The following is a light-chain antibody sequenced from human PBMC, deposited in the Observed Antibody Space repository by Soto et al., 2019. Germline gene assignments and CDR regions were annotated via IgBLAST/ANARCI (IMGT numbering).Light chain of an antibody. V-gene: IGLV4-69*01. CDR3: QTWGTGVQV. J-gene: IGLJ2*01. Sequence: QPVLTQSPSASASLGASVKLTYTLSSGHSHYAIAWHQQQPEKGPRYLMKLNSDGSHNKGDGIPDRFSGSSSGAERYLTISSLQSEDEADYYCQTWGTGVQVFGGGTKLTVL. CDR1: SGHSHYA. CDR2: LNSDGSH.